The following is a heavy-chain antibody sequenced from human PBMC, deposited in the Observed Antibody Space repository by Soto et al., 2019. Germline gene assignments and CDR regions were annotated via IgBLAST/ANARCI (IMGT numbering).Heavy chain of an antibody. Sequence: ICRCRYSWSWIRQPPGTGLEWIGHISYSGSTYYNTSLKSRVTISVDTSRNQFSLIVKSVTAADTAVYYCARGGLHWCQGTLVTVS. J-gene: IGHJ4*01. V-gene: IGHV4-31*02. D-gene: IGHD3-16*01. CDR1: ICRCRYS. CDR2: ISYSGST. CDR3: ARGGLH.